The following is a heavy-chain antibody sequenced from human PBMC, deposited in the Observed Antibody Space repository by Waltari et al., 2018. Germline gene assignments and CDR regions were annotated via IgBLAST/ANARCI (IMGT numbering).Heavy chain of an antibody. Sequence: QVQLVQSGAEVKKPGASVKVSCKASGYPFTSSDINWVRQATGHGLEWMGWMNPNRGNTGYAQKFQGRVTMTRNTSISTAYMELSSLRSEDTAVYYCARGRGNKLSSGYDNPGPGDPENWFDPWGQGTLVTVSS. V-gene: IGHV1-8*01. D-gene: IGHD5-12*01. CDR3: ARGRGNKLSSGYDNPGPGDPENWFDP. J-gene: IGHJ5*02. CDR1: GYPFTSSD. CDR2: MNPNRGNT.